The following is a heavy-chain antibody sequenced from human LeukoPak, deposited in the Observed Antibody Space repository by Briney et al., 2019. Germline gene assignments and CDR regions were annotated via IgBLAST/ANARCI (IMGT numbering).Heavy chain of an antibody. J-gene: IGHJ6*03. CDR2: ISSSSSYI. Sequence: GGSLRLFCAASGFTFSSYSMIWVPQAPGKALEWVSYISSSSSYIYYADSVKGRYTISRDNAKNSLYLQMNSLRAEDTAVYYCARAFYGANYYYYYMDVWGKGTTVTVSS. D-gene: IGHD4-17*01. CDR3: ARAFYGANYYYYYMDV. V-gene: IGHV3-21*01. CDR1: GFTFSSYS.